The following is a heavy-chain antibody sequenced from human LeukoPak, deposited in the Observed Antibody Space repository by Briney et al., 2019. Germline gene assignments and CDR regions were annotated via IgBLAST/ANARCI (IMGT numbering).Heavy chain of an antibody. CDR3: AGGGYYPSFDY. Sequence: SETLSLTCTVSGGSISSSSYYWGWIRQPPGKGLEWIGSIYYSGSTYYNPSLKSRVTISVDTSKNQFSLKLSSVTAADTAVYYRAGGGYYPSFDYWGQGTLVTVSS. J-gene: IGHJ4*02. V-gene: IGHV4-39*01. CDR2: IYYSGST. D-gene: IGHD3-22*01. CDR1: GGSISSSSYY.